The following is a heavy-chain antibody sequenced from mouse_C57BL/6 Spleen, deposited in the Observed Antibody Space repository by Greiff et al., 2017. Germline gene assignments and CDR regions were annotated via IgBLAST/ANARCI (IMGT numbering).Heavy chain of an antibody. CDR2: ISSGSSTI. CDR1: GFTFSDYG. Sequence: EVQLVESGGGLVKPGGSLKLSCAASGFTFSDYGMHWVRQAPEKGLEWVAYISSGSSTIYYADTVKGRFTISRDNAKNTLFLQMTSLRSEDTAMYYCARRGYYGSSYTFWFAYWGQGTLVTVSA. V-gene: IGHV5-17*01. D-gene: IGHD1-1*01. CDR3: ARRGYYGSSYTFWFAY. J-gene: IGHJ3*01.